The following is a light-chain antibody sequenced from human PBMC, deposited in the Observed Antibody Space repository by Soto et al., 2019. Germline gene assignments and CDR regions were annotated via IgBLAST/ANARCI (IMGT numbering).Light chain of an antibody. CDR1: QDITNY. J-gene: IGKJ4*01. Sequence: DIQMTQSPSSLSASVGDRATVTCQASQDITNYLSWYQQKPGKAPKLLISDASNLEIGVPSRFSGRGSGTDFSFTINNLQPEDFATYFCQQYDDLPLTFGGGTKVEVK. CDR3: QQYDDLPLT. CDR2: DAS. V-gene: IGKV1-33*01.